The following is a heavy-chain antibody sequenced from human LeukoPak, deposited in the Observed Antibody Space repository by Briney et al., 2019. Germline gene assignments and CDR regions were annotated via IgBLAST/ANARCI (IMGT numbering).Heavy chain of an antibody. CDR3: ARADIVKGCAFDI. D-gene: IGHD2-15*01. CDR1: GGSISSYY. V-gene: IGHV4-59*01. J-gene: IGHJ3*02. Sequence: SETLSLTCTVSGGSISSYYWSWLRQPPGKGLEWIGYIYYSGSTNYNPSLKSRVTISVDTSKNQFSLKLSSVTAADTAVYYCARADIVKGCAFDIWGQGTMVTVSS. CDR2: IYYSGST.